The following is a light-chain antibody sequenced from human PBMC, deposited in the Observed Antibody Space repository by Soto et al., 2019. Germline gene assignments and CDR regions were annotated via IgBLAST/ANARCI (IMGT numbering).Light chain of an antibody. CDR2: YAS. V-gene: IGKV3-15*01. J-gene: IGKJ5*01. Sequence: EIMMTQSPATLSVSPGERATLSCRASQSVRNNLAWYQHKPGQVPRLLIYYASTRATGIPARFSGSGSGTECTLTISSLQSEDVAVYYCQQYNNWPPITFVQGTRLEIK. CDR1: QSVRNN. CDR3: QQYNNWPPIT.